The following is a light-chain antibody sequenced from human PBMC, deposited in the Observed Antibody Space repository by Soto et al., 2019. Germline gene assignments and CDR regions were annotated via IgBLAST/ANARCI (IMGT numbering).Light chain of an antibody. V-gene: IGLV2-23*01. J-gene: IGLJ3*02. CDR3: CSYAGSSTWV. CDR1: SSDIGAYNF. CDR2: EGS. Sequence: QSVLTQPASVSGSPGQSITISCTGTSSDIGAYNFVSWYQQHPGKAPKLMISEGSERSSGVSNRFSGSKSGNTASLTISGXQAEDEADYYCCSYAGSSTWVFGGGTKVTVL.